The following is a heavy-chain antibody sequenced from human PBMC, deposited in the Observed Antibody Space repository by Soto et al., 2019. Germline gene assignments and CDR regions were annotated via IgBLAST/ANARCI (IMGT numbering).Heavy chain of an antibody. Sequence: PWETLSLTCTVSGGSISSGHYYWSWIGQHPGKGLEWIGYIYYSGSTYYNPSLKSRVTISVDTSKNQFSLKLSSVTAADTAVYYCARWWSGSRQGFDPWGQGTLVTVSS. CDR3: ARWWSGSRQGFDP. J-gene: IGHJ5*02. D-gene: IGHD3-3*01. CDR2: IYYSGST. CDR1: GGSISSGHYY. V-gene: IGHV4-31*03.